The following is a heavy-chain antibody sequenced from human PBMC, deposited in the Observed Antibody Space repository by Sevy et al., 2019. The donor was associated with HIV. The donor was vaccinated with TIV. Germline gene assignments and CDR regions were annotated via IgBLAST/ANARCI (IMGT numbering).Heavy chain of an antibody. CDR1: GFTFSDYW. D-gene: IGHD1-26*01. Sequence: GGSLRLSCAASGFTFSDYWMSWVRQAPEKGLEWVAVTSYDGSHKYYADSVKGRFTVSRDNSRNILSLEMSSLTRDDTAVYYCARGENDDEFFQYWGQGTLVTVSS. CDR3: ARGENDDEFFQY. V-gene: IGHV3-30*03. J-gene: IGHJ1*01. CDR2: TSYDGSHK.